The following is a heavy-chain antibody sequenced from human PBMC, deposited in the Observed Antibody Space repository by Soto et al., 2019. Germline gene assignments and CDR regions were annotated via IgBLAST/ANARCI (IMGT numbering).Heavy chain of an antibody. V-gene: IGHV3-11*06. D-gene: IGHD3-10*01. CDR2: ITSSSSYT. CDR3: AKDFYGSGSYYRTPVDY. J-gene: IGHJ4*02. Sequence: PGGSLRLSCAASGFIFSDYDMSWIRQAPGKGLEWVSYITSSSSYTKYADSVRGRFTMSRDNAKNSLYLQMNSLRAEDTAVYYCAKDFYGSGSYYRTPVDYWGQGTLVTVSS. CDR1: GFIFSDYD.